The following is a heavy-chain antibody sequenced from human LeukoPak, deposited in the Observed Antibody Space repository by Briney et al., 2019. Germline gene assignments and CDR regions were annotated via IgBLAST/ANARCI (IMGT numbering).Heavy chain of an antibody. D-gene: IGHD2-15*01. CDR3: ARGGNCSGGSCYSDRGWFDP. Sequence: SETLSLTCTVSGGSISSSSYYWGWIRQPPGKGLEWIGSIYYSGGTYYNPSLKSRVTISVDMSKNQFSLKLSSVTAADTAVYYCARGGNCSGGSCYSDRGWFDPWGQGTLVTVSS. V-gene: IGHV4-39*07. J-gene: IGHJ5*02. CDR1: GGSISSSSYY. CDR2: IYYSGGT.